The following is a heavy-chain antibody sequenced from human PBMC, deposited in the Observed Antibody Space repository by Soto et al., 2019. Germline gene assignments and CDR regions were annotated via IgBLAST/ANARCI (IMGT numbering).Heavy chain of an antibody. CDR3: AKGGGTTLPLDS. J-gene: IGHJ4*02. CDR2: IWYDGSDK. V-gene: IGHV3-33*06. Sequence: QVQLVESGGGVVQPGRSLRLSCAASGFTFSSYGMHWVRQAPGKGLEWVAVIWYDGSDKFYADSVKDRFTISRDNSKNTLYLQMHSLTAEDTAVYYCAKGGGTTLPLDSWGQGTLVTVSS. CDR1: GFTFSSYG. D-gene: IGHD1-7*01.